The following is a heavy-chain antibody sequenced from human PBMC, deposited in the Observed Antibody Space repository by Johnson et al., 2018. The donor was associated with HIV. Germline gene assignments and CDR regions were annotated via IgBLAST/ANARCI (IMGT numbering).Heavy chain of an antibody. CDR2: IKQDGSVK. D-gene: IGHD6-19*01. J-gene: IGHJ3*02. CDR3: AKDLAVAAMGAVDI. CDR1: GFTFSNYA. Sequence: MLLVESGGGVVQPRRSLRLSCAASGFTFSNYAMNWVRQAPGKGLEWVANIKQDGSVKYYVDSVKGRFTISRDNAKNSLYLQMNSLRAEDTALYYCAKDLAVAAMGAVDIWGQGTMVTVSS. V-gene: IGHV3-7*03.